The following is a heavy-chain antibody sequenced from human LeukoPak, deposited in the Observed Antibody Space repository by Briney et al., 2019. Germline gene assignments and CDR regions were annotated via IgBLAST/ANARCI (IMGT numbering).Heavy chain of an antibody. V-gene: IGHV1-46*01. D-gene: IGHD4-23*01. CDR1: GYTFTSNY. CDR2: ISPSGGST. J-gene: IGHJ3*02. Sequence: ASVKVSCKAFGYTFTSNYMHWVRQAPGQGPEWMGVISPSGGSTTYAQKFQGRVTMTEDTSTDTAYMELSSLRSEDTAVYYCATAGLSGGNPKRDAFDIWGQGTMVTVSS. CDR3: ATAGLSGGNPKRDAFDI.